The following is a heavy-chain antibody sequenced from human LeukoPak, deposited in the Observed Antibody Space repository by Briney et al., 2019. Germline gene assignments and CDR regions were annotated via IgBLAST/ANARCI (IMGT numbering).Heavy chain of an antibody. CDR3: ARTAARRFDY. V-gene: IGHV1-46*01. J-gene: IGHJ4*02. CDR1: GYTFTRYY. D-gene: IGHD6-6*01. Sequence: ASVKVSCKASGYTFTRYYMHWVRQAPGQGLEWMGAINSGDGGTTLPQKFQGRVTMTRDTSTSTVYMELSSLRSDDTAVYYCARTAARRFDYWGQGTLVTVSS. CDR2: INSGDGGT.